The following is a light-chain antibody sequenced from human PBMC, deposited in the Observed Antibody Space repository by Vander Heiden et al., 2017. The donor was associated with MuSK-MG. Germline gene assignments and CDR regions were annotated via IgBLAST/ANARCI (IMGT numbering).Light chain of an antibody. V-gene: IGLV7-46*01. CDR2: DTS. J-gene: IGLJ7*01. Sequence: QAVVTQEPSLTVSPGGTVTLTCGSSTGAVTSGHYPYWFQQKPGQAPRTLIYDTSNKHSWTPARFSGSLLGGKAALTLSGAQPEDEAEYYCLLSYSGADAVFGGGTQLTGL. CDR3: LLSYSGADAV. CDR1: TGAVTSGHY.